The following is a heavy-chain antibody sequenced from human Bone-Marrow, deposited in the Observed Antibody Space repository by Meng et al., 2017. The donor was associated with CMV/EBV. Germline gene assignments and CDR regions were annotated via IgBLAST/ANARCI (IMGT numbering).Heavy chain of an antibody. CDR2: MNPNIGNT. CDR1: GYTFTNYD. J-gene: IGHJ5*02. D-gene: IGHD2/OR15-2a*01. CDR3: ARMWSLDNSNVNWFDP. Sequence: SVKVSCKASGYTFTNYDINWVRQAPGQGLEWMGWMNPNIGNTGYAQKFQGRVTMTRDTSISTAYMELSSLRSEDTAVYYCARMWSLDNSNVNWFDPWGQGTLVSVSS. V-gene: IGHV1-8*01.